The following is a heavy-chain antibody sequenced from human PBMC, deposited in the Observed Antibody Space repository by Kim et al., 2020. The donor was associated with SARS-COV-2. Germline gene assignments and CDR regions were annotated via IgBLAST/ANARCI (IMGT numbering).Heavy chain of an antibody. V-gene: IGHV4-39*01. J-gene: IGHJ5*02. CDR3: ARQYSYSGSYLNWFDP. CDR1: GGSISSSSYY. D-gene: IGHD1-26*01. CDR2: IYYSGST. Sequence: SETLSLTCTVSGGSISSSSYYWGWIRQPPGKGLEWIGSIYYSGSTYYNPSLKSRVTISVDTSKNQFSLKLSSVTAADTAVYYCARQYSYSGSYLNWFDPWGQGTLVTVSS.